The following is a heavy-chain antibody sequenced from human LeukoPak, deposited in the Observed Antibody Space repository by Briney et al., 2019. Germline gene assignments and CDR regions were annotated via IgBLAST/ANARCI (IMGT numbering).Heavy chain of an antibody. Sequence: SETLSLTCTVSGGSISSSSYYWGWIRQPPGKGLEWIGSAYFIGRTNYDPSFKSRVTISVDTSKNQFSLKLSSVTAADTAVYYCARPGNWNYVLDNCGQGPLAIV. CDR1: GGSISSSSYY. CDR3: ARPGNWNYVLDN. V-gene: IGHV4-39*01. CDR2: AYFIGRT. J-gene: IGHJ1*01. D-gene: IGHD3-16*01.